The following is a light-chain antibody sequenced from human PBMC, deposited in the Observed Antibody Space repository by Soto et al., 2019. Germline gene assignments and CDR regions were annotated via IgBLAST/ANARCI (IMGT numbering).Light chain of an antibody. V-gene: IGKV3-20*01. Sequence: EIVLMQSPGTLSLSPRERATLSCRATQSVSSSYLAWYQQKAGQAPRLLIYGTSGRPTGIPDRFSGSGSGTDVTLTISRVKPENFALYYCQQYASSPPANLGQGTRVEIK. CDR1: QSVSSSY. J-gene: IGKJ5*01. CDR2: GTS. CDR3: QQYASSPPAN.